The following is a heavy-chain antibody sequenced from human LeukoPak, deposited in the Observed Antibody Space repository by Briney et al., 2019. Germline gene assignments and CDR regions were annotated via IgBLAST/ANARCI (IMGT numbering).Heavy chain of an antibody. V-gene: IGHV1-8*01. CDR3: ARYCSTSSCSYKRGHDS. Sequence: ASVKVSCKASGYTFTSYDINWVRQATGQGLEWMGWMNPNSGNTGYAQKFQGRVTMTRNTSISTAYMELSSLRSEDTAVYYCARYCSTSSCSYKRGHDSWGRGTRVTVSS. D-gene: IGHD2-2*01. CDR1: GYTFTSYD. J-gene: IGHJ4*02. CDR2: MNPNSGNT.